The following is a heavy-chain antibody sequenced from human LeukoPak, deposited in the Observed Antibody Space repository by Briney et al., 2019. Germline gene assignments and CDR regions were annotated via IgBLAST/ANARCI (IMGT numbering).Heavy chain of an antibody. CDR3: ARGAEQWLVFDAFDI. D-gene: IGHD6-19*01. Sequence: KTSEALSLTCTVSGYSISSGYYWGWIRQPPGKGLEWIGSIYHSGSTYYNPSLKSRVTISVDTSKNQFSLKLSSVTAADTAVYYCARGAEQWLVFDAFDIWGQGTMVTVSS. V-gene: IGHV4-38-2*02. J-gene: IGHJ3*02. CDR1: GYSISSGYY. CDR2: IYHSGST.